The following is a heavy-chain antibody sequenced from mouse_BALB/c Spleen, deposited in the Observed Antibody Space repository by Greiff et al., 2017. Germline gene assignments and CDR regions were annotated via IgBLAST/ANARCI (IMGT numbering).Heavy chain of an antibody. CDR2: ISSGSSTI. CDR3: AYYAMDY. CDR1: GFTFSSFG. V-gene: IGHV5-17*02. J-gene: IGHJ4*01. Sequence: EVKLVESGGGLVQPGGSRKLSCAASGFTFSSFGMHWVRQAPEKGLEWVAYISSGSSTIYYADTVKGRFTISRDNPKNTLFLQMTSLRSEDTAMFYCAYYAMDYWGQGTSVTVSS.